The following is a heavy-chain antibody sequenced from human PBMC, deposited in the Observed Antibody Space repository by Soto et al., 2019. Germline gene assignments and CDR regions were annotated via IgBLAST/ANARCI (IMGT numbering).Heavy chain of an antibody. Sequence: GGSLRLSCAASGFTFSSYGMHWVRQAPGKGLEWVAVIWYDGSNKYYADSVKGRFTISRDNSKNTLYLQMNSLRAEDTAVYYCARDATGYSSSWAHFDYWGQGTLVTVSS. CDR3: ARDATGYSSSWAHFDY. J-gene: IGHJ4*02. CDR1: GFTFSSYG. CDR2: IWYDGSNK. V-gene: IGHV3-33*01. D-gene: IGHD6-13*01.